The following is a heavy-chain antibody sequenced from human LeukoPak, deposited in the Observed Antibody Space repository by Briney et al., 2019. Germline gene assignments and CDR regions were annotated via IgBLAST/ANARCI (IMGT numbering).Heavy chain of an antibody. CDR1: GFTFSSYA. D-gene: IGHD5-24*01. J-gene: IGHJ4*02. CDR3: AREFGHNRWYFDY. CDR2: VSADGRTQ. Sequence: GGSLRLSCAASGFTFSSYAMSWVRQAPGKGLEWVTVVSADGRTQLYSDSVKGRFTISRDNSLNTLHLQMNSLRTEDTAVYYCAREFGHNRWYFDYWGQGALVTVSS. V-gene: IGHV3-30*03.